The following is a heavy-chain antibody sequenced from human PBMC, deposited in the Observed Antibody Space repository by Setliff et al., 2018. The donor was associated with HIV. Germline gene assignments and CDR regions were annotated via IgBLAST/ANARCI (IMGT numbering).Heavy chain of an antibody. CDR2: INGGTGNT. J-gene: IGHJ5*02. CDR1: GYTFTTYG. CDR3: ARGFSVYSSSDPLLNWFDP. V-gene: IGHV1-18*01. D-gene: IGHD6-6*01. Sequence: ASVKVSCKASGYTFTTYGISWVRQAPGQGLEWMGWINGGTGNTRYSQKFQGRVTITRDTSATTAYMELRSLKSDDTAVYYCARGFSVYSSSDPLLNWFDPWGQGTPVTVSS.